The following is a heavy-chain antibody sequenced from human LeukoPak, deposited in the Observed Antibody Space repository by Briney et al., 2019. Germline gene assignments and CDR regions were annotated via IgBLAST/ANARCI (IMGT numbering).Heavy chain of an antibody. CDR1: GGTFSSYA. Sequence: SSVKVSCKASGGTFSSYAISWVRQAPGQGLEWMGRIIPIFGTANYAQKFQGRVTITTDESTSTAYMELSSLRSEDTAVYYCATLVYYYDSSGYYGIPHFDYWGQGTLVTVSS. V-gene: IGHV1-69*05. CDR3: ATLVYYYDSSGYYGIPHFDY. D-gene: IGHD3-22*01. CDR2: IIPIFGTA. J-gene: IGHJ4*02.